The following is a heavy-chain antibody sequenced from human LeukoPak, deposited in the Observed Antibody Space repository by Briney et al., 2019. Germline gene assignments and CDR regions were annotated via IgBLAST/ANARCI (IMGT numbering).Heavy chain of an antibody. CDR3: ARGSVFDY. J-gene: IGHJ4*02. CDR1: RLTFSSYA. CDR2: ISESGTGT. Sequence: GGSLRLSCAASRLTFSSYAMSWVRQAPGRGLEWVSAISESGTGTYYAEAVKGRFTISRDNSKNTLYLQMNSLRAEDTALYYCARGSVFDYWGQGTLVTVSS. V-gene: IGHV3-23*01.